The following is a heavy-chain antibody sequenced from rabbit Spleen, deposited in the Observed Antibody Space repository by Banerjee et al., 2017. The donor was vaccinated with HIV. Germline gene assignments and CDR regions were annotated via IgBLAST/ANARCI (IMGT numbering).Heavy chain of an antibody. Sequence: QSLEESGGGLVKPGASLTLTCKASGLDFSGDSYDSYMCWVRQAPGKGLEWIACIDIGSSGFTYFASWAKGRFTISKTSSTTVTLQMTSLTAADTATYFCARETSSGWGVVSYYFNLWAQAPSSPS. CDR1: GLDFSGDSY. V-gene: IGHV1S40*01. CDR2: IDIGSSGFT. D-gene: IGHD4-1*01. J-gene: IGHJ4*01. CDR3: ARETSSGWGVVSYYFNL.